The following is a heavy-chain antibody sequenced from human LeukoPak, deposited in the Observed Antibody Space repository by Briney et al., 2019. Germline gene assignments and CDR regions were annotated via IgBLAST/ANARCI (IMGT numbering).Heavy chain of an antibody. CDR1: GGSISSGDYY. V-gene: IGHV4-30-4*01. Sequence: SETLSLTCTVSGGSISSGDYYWSWIRQPPGKGLEWIGYIYYSGSTYYNPSLKSRVTISVDTSKNQFSLKLSSVTAADTAVYYCARGGSSGWVVLNWFDPWGQGTLVTVSS. D-gene: IGHD6-19*01. J-gene: IGHJ5*02. CDR3: ARGGSSGWVVLNWFDP. CDR2: IYYSGST.